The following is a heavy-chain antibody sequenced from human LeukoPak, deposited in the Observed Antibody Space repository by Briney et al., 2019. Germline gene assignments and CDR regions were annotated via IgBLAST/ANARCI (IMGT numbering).Heavy chain of an antibody. CDR2: ISSSGSTI. Sequence: GGSLRLSCAASGFTFSSYEMNWVRQAPGKGLEWVSYISSSGSTIYYADSVKGRFTISRDNAKNSPYLQMNSLRAEDTAVYYCARSMVRGAPFHWWGQGTLVTVSS. CDR3: ARSMVRGAPFHW. V-gene: IGHV3-48*03. D-gene: IGHD3-10*01. J-gene: IGHJ4*02. CDR1: GFTFSSYE.